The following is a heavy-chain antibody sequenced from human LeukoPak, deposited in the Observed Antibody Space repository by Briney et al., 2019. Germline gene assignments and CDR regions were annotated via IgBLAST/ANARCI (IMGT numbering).Heavy chain of an antibody. CDR1: GGSISSYY. Sequence: SETLSLTCTVSGGSISSYYWSWIRQPPGKGLEGIGYIYYSGSTNYNPSLKSRVTISVDTSKNQFSLKLSSVTAADTAVYYCATSHIAAAGTDYWGQGTLVTVSS. CDR3: ATSHIAAAGTDY. J-gene: IGHJ4*02. V-gene: IGHV4-59*01. CDR2: IYYSGST. D-gene: IGHD6-13*01.